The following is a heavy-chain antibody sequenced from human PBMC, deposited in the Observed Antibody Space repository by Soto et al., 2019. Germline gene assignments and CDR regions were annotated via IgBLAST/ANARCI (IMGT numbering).Heavy chain of an antibody. CDR2: IWYDGSNK. V-gene: IGHV3-33*01. CDR3: ARDPTQYYFDY. J-gene: IGHJ4*02. Sequence: GGSLRLSCAASGFTFSSYGMHWVRQAPGKGLEWVAVIWYDGSNKYYADSVKGRFTISRDNSKNTLYLQMNSLRAEDTAVYYCARDPTQYYFDYWGQGTLVTVSS. CDR1: GFTFSSYG.